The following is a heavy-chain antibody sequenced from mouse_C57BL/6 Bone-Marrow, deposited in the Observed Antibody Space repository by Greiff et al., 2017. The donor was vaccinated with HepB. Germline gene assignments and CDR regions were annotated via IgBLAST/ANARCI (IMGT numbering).Heavy chain of an antibody. D-gene: IGHD1-1*01. CDR2: LSSGGSYT. CDR3: ARHDYGGYFDV. Sequence: EVMLVESGGDLVKPGGSLKLSCAASGFTFSSYGMSWVRQTPDKRLEWVATLSSGGSYTYYPDSVKGRFTISRDNAKNTLYLQMSSLKSEDTAMYYCARHDYGGYFDVWGTGTTVTVSS. J-gene: IGHJ1*03. V-gene: IGHV5-6*01. CDR1: GFTFSSYG.